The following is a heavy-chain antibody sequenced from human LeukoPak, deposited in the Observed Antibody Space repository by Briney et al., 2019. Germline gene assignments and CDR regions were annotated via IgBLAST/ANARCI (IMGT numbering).Heavy chain of an antibody. D-gene: IGHD2-2*01. Sequence: SMRPSWAASGFTFSSYAMRWVRQAPGKGREWVSAISGSGGSTYYADSVKGRFTISRDNSKNTLYLQMNSLRAEDTAVYYCATMGDIVVVPAAMHFDYWGQGTLVTVSS. V-gene: IGHV3-23*01. CDR1: GFTFSSYA. CDR2: ISGSGGST. CDR3: ATMGDIVVVPAAMHFDY. J-gene: IGHJ4*02.